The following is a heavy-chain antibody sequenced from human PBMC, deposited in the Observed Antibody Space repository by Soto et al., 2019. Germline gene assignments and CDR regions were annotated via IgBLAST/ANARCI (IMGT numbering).Heavy chain of an antibody. CDR3: AHPRGYGVFDAYDI. J-gene: IGHJ3*02. CDR1: GFTFSTYA. Sequence: ASVKFSCAASGFTFSTYAMSWVRQAPGKGLEWVSALSASGGSTYYADSVKGRFTISRDNSMNALYLQMNTLRIEDTAVYYCAHPRGYGVFDAYDIWGQGTMVTVSS. V-gene: IGHV3-23*01. CDR2: LSASGGST. D-gene: IGHD4-17*01.